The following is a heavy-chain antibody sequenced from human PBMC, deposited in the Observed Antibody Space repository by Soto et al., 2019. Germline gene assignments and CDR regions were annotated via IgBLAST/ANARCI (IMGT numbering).Heavy chain of an antibody. V-gene: IGHV4-34*01. D-gene: IGHD3-9*01. J-gene: IGHJ2*01. CDR3: ARESHDILTGPPWVWYFDL. CDR1: GGSFSGYY. Sequence: QVQLQQWGAGPLRPLETLSLTCGVSGGSFSGYYWAWIRQSPGKGLEWIGEINDRGSINYNPHLKSRVSISVDTSKNHYSLNLRSVTAADTAVYYCARESHDILTGPPWVWYFDLWGRGTLVTVSS. CDR2: INDRGSI.